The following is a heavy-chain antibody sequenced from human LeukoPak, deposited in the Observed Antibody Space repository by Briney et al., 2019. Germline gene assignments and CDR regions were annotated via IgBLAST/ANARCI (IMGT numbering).Heavy chain of an antibody. D-gene: IGHD3-10*01. Sequence: GGSLRLSCAASGFTFSTYAMSWVRQAPGKGLEWVSGISGSGDSTYYADSAKGRFTVSRDNFKNTLYLQMNSLRAEDTAVYYCAKDGYASGIPNWIDPWGQGTLVTVS. V-gene: IGHV3-23*01. J-gene: IGHJ5*02. CDR3: AKDGYASGIPNWIDP. CDR1: GFTFSTYA. CDR2: ISGSGDST.